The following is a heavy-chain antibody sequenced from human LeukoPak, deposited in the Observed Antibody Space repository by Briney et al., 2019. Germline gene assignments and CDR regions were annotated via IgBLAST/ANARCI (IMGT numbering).Heavy chain of an antibody. CDR2: INHSGST. D-gene: IGHD5-12*01. CDR3: ASGRYASRNWFDP. V-gene: IGHV4-34*01. J-gene: IGHJ5*02. Sequence: GSLRLSCAASGFTFSSYAMSWVRQAPGKGLEWSGEINHSGSTNYNPSLKSRVTISVDTSKNQFSLKLSSVTAADTAVYYCASGRYASRNWFDPWGQGTLVTVSS. CDR1: GFTFSSYA.